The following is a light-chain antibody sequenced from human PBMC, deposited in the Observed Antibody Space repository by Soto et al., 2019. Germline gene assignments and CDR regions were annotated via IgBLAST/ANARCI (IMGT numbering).Light chain of an antibody. V-gene: IGKV1-5*03. CDR3: QQYNSYWT. Sequence: IQMTQSPSTLSASVGDRVTITCRASQSINSWLAWYQQKPGKASKVLIYKASSLQSGVPSRFSGSGSGTEFTLTINSLQPDDFATYYCQQYNSYWTFGQGTKVDI. J-gene: IGKJ1*01. CDR1: QSINSW. CDR2: KAS.